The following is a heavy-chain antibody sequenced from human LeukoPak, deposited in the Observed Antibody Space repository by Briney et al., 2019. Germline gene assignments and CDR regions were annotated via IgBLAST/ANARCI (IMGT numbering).Heavy chain of an antibody. D-gene: IGHD6-19*01. CDR1: GFTFSSYA. J-gene: IGHJ3*01. V-gene: IGHV3-30*04. Sequence: GGSLRLSCAASGFTFSSYAMHWVRQPPGKGLEWVAVISYDGSNKYYADSVKGRFTISRDNSKNTLYLQMNSLRAEDTAMYYCARDLNLYSSGWYDAFDLWGQGTMVTVSS. CDR3: ARDLNLYSSGWYDAFDL. CDR2: ISYDGSNK.